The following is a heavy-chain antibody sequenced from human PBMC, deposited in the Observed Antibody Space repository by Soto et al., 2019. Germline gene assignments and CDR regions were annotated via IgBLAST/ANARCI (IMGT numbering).Heavy chain of an antibody. CDR1: GASISRGGYS. CDR3: ARTELVRGNWFDP. Sequence: SETLSLTCTISGASISRGGYSYSWVRQPPGKGLEWIGYFYHSGGTYYNPSLKSRVTMSLDGSKNQFSLKLSSVTAADTAVYYCARTELVRGNWFDPWGQGTLVTVSS. J-gene: IGHJ5*02. V-gene: IGHV4-30-2*01. D-gene: IGHD6-13*01. CDR2: FYHSGGT.